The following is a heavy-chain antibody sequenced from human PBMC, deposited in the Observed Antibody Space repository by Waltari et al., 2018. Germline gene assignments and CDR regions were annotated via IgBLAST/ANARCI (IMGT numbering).Heavy chain of an antibody. CDR2: MWHGGST. J-gene: IGHJ4*02. CDR1: GDSIRSNYY. V-gene: IGHV4-38-2*02. CDR3: ASRRRDGYNYDY. D-gene: IGHD5-12*01. Sequence: QVQLQESGPGLVKPSETLSVTCTVSGDSIRSNYYWGWIRQPPGKGLEWIGTMWHGGSTYYADSVKGRFTISRDNSKNTLYLQMNSLRAEDTAVYYCASRRRDGYNYDYWGQGTLVTVSS.